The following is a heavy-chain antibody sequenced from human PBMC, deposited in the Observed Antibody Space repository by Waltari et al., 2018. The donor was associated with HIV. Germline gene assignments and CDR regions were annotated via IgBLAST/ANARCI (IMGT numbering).Heavy chain of an antibody. V-gene: IGHV3-21*06. CDR3: GAFLCAEDCRDGFDV. CDR1: GFTFTTYL. Sequence: ESGGGRAKPGGPLKLSSSGPGFTFTTYLVSWIRQTPGRGLEWISSISDDSSFIYYADSVKGRFTVSRDNVRNSVFLQINDVRAEDTATYFCGAFLCAEDCRDGFDVWGQGTMVTVS. J-gene: IGHJ3*01. D-gene: IGHD2-21*02. CDR2: ISDDSSFI.